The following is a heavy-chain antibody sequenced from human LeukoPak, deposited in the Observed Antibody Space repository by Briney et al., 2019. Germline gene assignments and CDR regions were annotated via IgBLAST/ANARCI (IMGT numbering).Heavy chain of an antibody. D-gene: IGHD2-2*01. CDR1: GYSFTSYW. Sequence: GESLKISCKGSGYSFTSYWIGWVRQMPGKGLEWMGIIYPGDSDTRYSPSFQGQVTISADKSISTAYLQWSSLKASDTAMYYCARGYCSGTSCYAHDAFDIWGQGTMVTVSS. V-gene: IGHV5-51*01. J-gene: IGHJ3*02. CDR2: IYPGDSDT. CDR3: ARGYCSGTSCYAHDAFDI.